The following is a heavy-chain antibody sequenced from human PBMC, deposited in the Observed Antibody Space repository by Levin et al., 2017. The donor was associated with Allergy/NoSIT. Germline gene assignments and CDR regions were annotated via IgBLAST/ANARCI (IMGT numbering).Heavy chain of an antibody. D-gene: IGHD3-22*01. CDR1: GGTFSSYA. CDR2: IIPIFGTA. CDR3: ARSEYYDSGGYSHNVAFDI. V-gene: IGHV1-69*13. J-gene: IGHJ3*02. Sequence: EASVKVSCKASGGTFSSYAISWVRQAPGQGLEWMGGIIPIFGTANYAQTFQGRVTITADESTSTAYMELSSLRSEDTAVYYCARSEYYDSGGYSHNVAFDIWGQGTVVTVSS.